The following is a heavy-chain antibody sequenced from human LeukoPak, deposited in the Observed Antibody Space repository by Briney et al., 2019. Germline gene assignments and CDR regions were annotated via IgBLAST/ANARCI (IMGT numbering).Heavy chain of an antibody. D-gene: IGHD3-10*01. J-gene: IGHJ4*02. CDR1: GFIFNTAW. Sequence: GGSLRLSCAASGFIFNTAWMSWVRQAPGKGLEWVGRIKSKSDGGAKDYAAHVKGRLTISRDDSKNTLYLHMDSLKTEGTAVYYCASDAPGGFDYWGQGALVIVSS. CDR3: ASDAPGGFDY. V-gene: IGHV3-15*01. CDR2: IKSKSDGGAK.